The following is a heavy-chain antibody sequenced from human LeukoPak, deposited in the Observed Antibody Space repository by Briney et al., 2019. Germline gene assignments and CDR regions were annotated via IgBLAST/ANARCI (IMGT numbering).Heavy chain of an antibody. Sequence: GGSLSLSCAASGFTFISYAMSWVRQAPGKGLEWVSVISGSGGSTYYADSVKGRFTISRDNSKSTLYLQMSSLRAEDTAVYYCAKERAPRVTTGGFDYWGQGTTVTVSS. CDR1: GFTFISYA. V-gene: IGHV3-23*01. J-gene: IGHJ4*02. D-gene: IGHD4-17*01. CDR3: AKERAPRVTTGGFDY. CDR2: ISGSGGST.